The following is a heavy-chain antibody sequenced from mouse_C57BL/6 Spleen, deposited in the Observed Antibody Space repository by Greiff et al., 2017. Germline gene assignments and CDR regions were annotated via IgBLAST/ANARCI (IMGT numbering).Heavy chain of an antibody. CDR3: ARYYYEAMDY. D-gene: IGHD1-1*01. V-gene: IGHV5-4*03. Sequence: EVKVVESGGGLVKPGGSLKLSCAASGFTFSSYAMSWVRQTPEKRLEWVATISDGGSYTYYPDNVKGRFTISRDNAKNNLYLQMSHLKSEDTAMYYCARYYYEAMDYWGQGTSVTVSS. CDR1: GFTFSSYA. CDR2: ISDGGSYT. J-gene: IGHJ4*01.